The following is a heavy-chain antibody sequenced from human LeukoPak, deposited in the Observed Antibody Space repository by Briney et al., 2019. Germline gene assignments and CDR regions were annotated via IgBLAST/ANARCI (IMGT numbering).Heavy chain of an antibody. CDR3: ARVRLSYYYYGMDV. V-gene: IGHV1-69*13. J-gene: IGHJ6*02. CDR1: GGTFSSYA. Sequence: ASVKVSCKAFGGTFSSYAISWVRQAPGQGLEWMGGIIPIFGTANYAQKFQGRVTITADGSTSTAYMELSSLRSEDTAVYYCARVRLSYYYYGMDVWGQGTTVTVSS. CDR2: IIPIFGTA.